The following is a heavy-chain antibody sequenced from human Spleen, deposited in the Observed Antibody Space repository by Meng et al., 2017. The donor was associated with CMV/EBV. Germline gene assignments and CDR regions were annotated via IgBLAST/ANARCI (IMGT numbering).Heavy chain of an antibody. D-gene: IGHD3-16*01. CDR3: ARRFSPKHPLDY. Sequence: QGSEYRFTSYWIGWVRQMPGKGLEWMGIIFPGDSDTRYSPSFQGQVTISADKSISTAYLQWSSLKASDTAMYYCARRFSPKHPLDYWGQGTLVTVSS. J-gene: IGHJ4*02. CDR2: IFPGDSDT. CDR1: EYRFTSYW. V-gene: IGHV5-51*01.